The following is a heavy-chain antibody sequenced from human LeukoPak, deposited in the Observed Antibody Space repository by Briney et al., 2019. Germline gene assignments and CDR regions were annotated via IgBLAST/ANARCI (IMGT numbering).Heavy chain of an antibody. Sequence: ASVKVSCKASGYTFTSYYMHWVRQAPGQGLEWMGWISAYNGNTNYAQKLQGRVTMTTDTSTSTAYMELRSLRSDDTAVYYCARDRVLVRGVILYYFDYWGQGTLVTVSS. CDR3: ARDRVLVRGVILYYFDY. D-gene: IGHD3-10*01. CDR2: ISAYNGNT. CDR1: GYTFTSYY. J-gene: IGHJ4*02. V-gene: IGHV1-18*04.